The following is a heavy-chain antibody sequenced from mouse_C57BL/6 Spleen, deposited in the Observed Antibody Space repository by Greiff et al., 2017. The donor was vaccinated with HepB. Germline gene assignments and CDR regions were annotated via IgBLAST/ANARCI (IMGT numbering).Heavy chain of an antibody. Sequence: QVQLQQPGAELVRPGSSVKLSCKASGYTFTSYWMHWVKQRPIQGLEWIGNIDPSDSETHYNQKFKDKATLTVDKSSSTAYMQLSSLTSEDSAVYYCARSDGIFITTVVATGDFDYWGQGTTLTVSS. D-gene: IGHD1-1*01. CDR1: GYTFTSYW. CDR2: IDPSDSET. J-gene: IGHJ2*01. CDR3: ARSDGIFITTVVATGDFDY. V-gene: IGHV1-52*01.